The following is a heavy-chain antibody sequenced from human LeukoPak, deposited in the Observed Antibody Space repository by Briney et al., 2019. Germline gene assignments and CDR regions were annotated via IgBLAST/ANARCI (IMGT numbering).Heavy chain of an antibody. V-gene: IGHV4-59*01. D-gene: IGHD2-2*01. CDR1: GGSISSYY. CDR2: IYYSGST. J-gene: IGHJ4*02. Sequence: SETLSLTCTVSGGSISSYYWSWIRQPPGKGLEWIGYIYYSGSTNYNPSLKSRVTISVDTSKNQFSLKLSSVTAADTAVYYCAREGSTSREIDYWGQVTLVTVSS. CDR3: AREGSTSREIDY.